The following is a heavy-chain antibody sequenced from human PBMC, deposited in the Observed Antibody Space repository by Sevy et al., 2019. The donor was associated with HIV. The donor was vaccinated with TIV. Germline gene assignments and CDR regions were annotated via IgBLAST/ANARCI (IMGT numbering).Heavy chain of an antibody. CDR1: GFTFTSYG. CDR3: ARENTRAFDY. CDR2: VWYDGSNK. V-gene: IGHV3-33*01. D-gene: IGHD2-15*01. J-gene: IGHJ4*02. Sequence: GESLKISCAASGFTFTSYGMHWVRQAPGRGLEWVAVVWYDGSNKDYADSVKGRFTISRDNSKNTLYLQMSSLRAEDTAIYYCARENTRAFDYWGQGILVTVSS.